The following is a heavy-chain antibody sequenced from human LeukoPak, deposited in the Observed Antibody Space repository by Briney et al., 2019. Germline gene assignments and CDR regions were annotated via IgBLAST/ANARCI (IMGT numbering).Heavy chain of an antibody. CDR1: GFTVSSNH. CDR2: IDSGGST. V-gene: IGHV3-53*01. D-gene: IGHD1-1*01. CDR3: ARGPAGYN. Sequence: GGSLRLSCAASGFTVSSNHMSWVRQAPGKGLEWVSVIDSGGSTDYADSVKGRLTISRDNLKNTLYLQMNSLRAEDTAVYYCARGPAGYNWGQGTLVTVSS. J-gene: IGHJ4*02.